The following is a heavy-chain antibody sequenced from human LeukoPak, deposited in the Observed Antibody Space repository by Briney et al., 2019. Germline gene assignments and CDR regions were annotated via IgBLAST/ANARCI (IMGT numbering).Heavy chain of an antibody. J-gene: IGHJ3*02. D-gene: IGHD3-10*01. CDR1: GFTVSSNY. CDR3: ARALITMVRVDAFDI. V-gene: IGHV3-53*01. Sequence: GGSLRLSCAASGFTVSSNYMSWVRQAPGKGLEWVSVIYSGGSTYYADSVKGRFTISRDNSKNTLYLQMNSLRAEDTAVYYCARALITMVRVDAFDIWGQGTMVTVSS. CDR2: IYSGGST.